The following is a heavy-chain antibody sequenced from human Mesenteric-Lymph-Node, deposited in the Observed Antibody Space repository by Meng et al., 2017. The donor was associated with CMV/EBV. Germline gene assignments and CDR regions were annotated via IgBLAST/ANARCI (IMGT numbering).Heavy chain of an antibody. V-gene: IGHV4-39*01. CDR1: GGSISSSSYY. Sequence: GSLRLSCTVSGGSISSSSYYWGWIRQPPGKGREWIGNIYYSGTTYYNPSLKSRVTISVDTSKNQFSLKLSSVTAADTAVYYCARHYPSGVIAAPSYGMDVWGQGTTVTVSS. CDR3: ARHYPSGVIAAPSYGMDV. D-gene: IGHD6-13*01. J-gene: IGHJ6*02. CDR2: IYYSGTT.